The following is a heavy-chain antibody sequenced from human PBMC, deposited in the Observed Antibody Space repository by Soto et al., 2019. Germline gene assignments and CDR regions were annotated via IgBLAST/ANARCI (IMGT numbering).Heavy chain of an antibody. D-gene: IGHD6-19*01. Sequence: QVQLVESGGGVVQPGRSLRLSCADSGFTFSSYAMHWVRQAPGKGLEWVAVISYDGSNKYYADSVKGRFTISRDNSKNTLYLQMNSLRAQDTDVYYCARDLEVAVAGAWGQGTLVTVSS. CDR1: GFTFSSYA. CDR3: ARDLEVAVAGA. V-gene: IGHV3-30-3*01. CDR2: ISYDGSNK. J-gene: IGHJ5*02.